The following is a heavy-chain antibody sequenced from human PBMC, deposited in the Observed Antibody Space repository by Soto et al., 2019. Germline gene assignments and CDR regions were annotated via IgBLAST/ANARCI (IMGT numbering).Heavy chain of an antibody. CDR3: AKDTPQEWLLVFHY. J-gene: IGHJ4*02. CDR2: ISGSGDST. D-gene: IGHD3-3*01. V-gene: IGHV3-23*01. Sequence: GGSLRLSCAGSGFTFSNYAMSWVRQAPGKGLEWVSAISGSGDSTYYANSVKGRFTISRDNSKNTLYLQMNSLRAEDTAVYYCAKDTPQEWLLVFHYWGQGTLVTVSS. CDR1: GFTFSNYA.